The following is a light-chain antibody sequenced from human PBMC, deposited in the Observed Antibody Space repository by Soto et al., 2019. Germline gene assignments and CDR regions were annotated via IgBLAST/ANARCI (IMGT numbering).Light chain of an antibody. V-gene: IGKV3-11*01. Sequence: EIVLTQSPGTLSLSPGERATLSCRASQSVGSSLAWYQQKPGQAPRLLIYDASNRATGIPARFSGSGSGTDFTLAISSLEPEEFAFYYCQQRSDWPLTFGGGTRVEIK. CDR1: QSVGSS. CDR3: QQRSDWPLT. CDR2: DAS. J-gene: IGKJ4*01.